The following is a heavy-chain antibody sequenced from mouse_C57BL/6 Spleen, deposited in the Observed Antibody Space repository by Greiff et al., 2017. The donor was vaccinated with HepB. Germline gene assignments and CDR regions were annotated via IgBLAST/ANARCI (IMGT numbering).Heavy chain of an antibody. CDR3: ARAPGGDRGYFDY. Sequence: EVQLVESGGGLVKPGGSLKLSCAASGFTFSSYAMSWVRQTPEKRLEWVATISDGGSYTYYPDNVKGRFTISRDNAKNNLYLQMSHLKSEDTAMYYCARAPGGDRGYFDYWGQGTTLTVSS. D-gene: IGHD3-3*01. V-gene: IGHV5-4*01. J-gene: IGHJ2*01. CDR1: GFTFSSYA. CDR2: ISDGGSYT.